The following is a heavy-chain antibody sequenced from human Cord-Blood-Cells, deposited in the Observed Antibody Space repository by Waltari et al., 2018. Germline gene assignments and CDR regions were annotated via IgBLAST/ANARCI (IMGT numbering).Heavy chain of an antibody. CDR2: ISWNSGSI. V-gene: IGHV3-9*01. D-gene: IGHD3-22*01. J-gene: IGHJ4*02. CDR3: AKDIGYYYDSSGYYNY. Sequence: EVQLVESGGGLVQPGRSLRLSCAACGFTLDDYVIHWVPQAPGKGLEWVSGISWNSGSIGYADSVKGRFTISRDNAKNSLYLQMNSLRAEDTALYYCAKDIGYYYDSSGYYNYWGQGTLVTVSS. CDR1: GFTLDDYV.